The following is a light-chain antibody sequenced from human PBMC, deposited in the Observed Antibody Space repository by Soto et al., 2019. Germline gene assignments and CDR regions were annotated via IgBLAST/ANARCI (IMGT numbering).Light chain of an antibody. V-gene: IGKV3-20*01. CDR1: HSVSSIY. CDR2: GAS. Sequence: EIVLTQSPGTLFLSPGERATLSCRASHSVSSIYLAWYQQKPGQAPRLLIYGASSRATGIPDRFSGSGSGTDFTLTISRLEPEDFAVYYCQQYGSSPPYTFGQGTKLEIK. J-gene: IGKJ2*01. CDR3: QQYGSSPPYT.